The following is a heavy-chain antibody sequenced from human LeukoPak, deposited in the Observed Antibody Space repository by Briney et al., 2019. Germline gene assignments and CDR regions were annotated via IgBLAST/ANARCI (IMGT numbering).Heavy chain of an antibody. Sequence: GGSLRLSCAASGFTFSSYWMSWVRQAPGKGLEWVANIRQDGSEKYYVDSVKGRFTISRDNAKNSLYLQMNSLRAEDTAVYYCARGMGLVLVDYWGQGTLVTVSS. CDR2: IRQDGSEK. CDR1: GFTFSSYW. CDR3: ARGMGLVLVDY. D-gene: IGHD6-13*01. V-gene: IGHV3-7*01. J-gene: IGHJ4*02.